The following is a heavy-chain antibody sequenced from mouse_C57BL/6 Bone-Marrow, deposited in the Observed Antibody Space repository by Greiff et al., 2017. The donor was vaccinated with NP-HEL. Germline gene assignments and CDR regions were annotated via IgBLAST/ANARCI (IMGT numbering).Heavy chain of an antibody. V-gene: IGHV1-4*01. CDR3: ARGDYGWFAY. CDR2: INPSSGYT. Sequence: VQLQESGAELARPGASVKMSCKASGYTFTSYTMHWVKQRPGQGLEWIGYINPSSGYTKYNQKFKDKATLTADKSSSTAYMQLSSLTSEDSAVYYCARGDYGWFAYWGQGTLVTVSA. CDR1: GYTFTSYT. J-gene: IGHJ3*01. D-gene: IGHD2-4*01.